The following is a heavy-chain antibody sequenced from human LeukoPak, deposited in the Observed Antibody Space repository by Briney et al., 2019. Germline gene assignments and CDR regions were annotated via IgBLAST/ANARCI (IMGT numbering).Heavy chain of an antibody. V-gene: IGHV4-34*01. D-gene: IGHD6-19*01. CDR3: ASASVAGTGYYFDY. J-gene: IGHJ4*02. CDR1: GGSFSGYY. CDR2: INHSGST. Sequence: SETLSLTCAVYGGSFSGYYWSWIRQPPGKGLEWIGEINHSGSTNYNPSLKSRVTISVDTSKNQFSLKLSSVTAADTAVYYCASASVAGTGYYFDYWGQGTLVTVSS.